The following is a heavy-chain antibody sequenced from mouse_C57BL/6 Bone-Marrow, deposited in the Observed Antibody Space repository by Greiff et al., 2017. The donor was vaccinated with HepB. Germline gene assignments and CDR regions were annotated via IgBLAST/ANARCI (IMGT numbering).Heavy chain of an antibody. CDR2: IDPSDSYT. J-gene: IGHJ4*01. CDR3: ARRRIYYGNYGAMDY. CDR1: GYTFTSYW. D-gene: IGHD2-1*01. V-gene: IGHV1-69*01. Sequence: QVQLQQPGAELVMPGASVKLSCKASGYTFTSYWMHWVKQRPGQGLEWIGEIDPSDSYTNYNQKFKGKSTLTVDKSSSTAYMQLSSLTSEDSAVYYCARRRIYYGNYGAMDYWGQVTSVTVSS.